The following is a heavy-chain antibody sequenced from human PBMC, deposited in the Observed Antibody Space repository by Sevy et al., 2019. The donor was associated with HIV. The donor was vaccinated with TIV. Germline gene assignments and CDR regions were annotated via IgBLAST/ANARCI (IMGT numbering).Heavy chain of an antibody. J-gene: IGHJ1*01. CDR1: GFTFYDYT. CDR3: AKERNCGRDCLYFQH. CDR2: INWNGDDT. V-gene: IGHV3-43*01. Sequence: GGSLRLSCAASGFTFYDYTMHWVRQAPGKGLEWVSLINWNGDDTYYADSVKGRFTISRDNSRNSLYLQMNSLRTEDTALYYCAKERNCGRDCLYFQHWGQGTLVTVSS. D-gene: IGHD2-21*02.